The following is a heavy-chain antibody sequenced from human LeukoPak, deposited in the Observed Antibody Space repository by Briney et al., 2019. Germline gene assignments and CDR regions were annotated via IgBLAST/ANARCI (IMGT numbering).Heavy chain of an antibody. J-gene: IGHJ4*02. CDR1: GFTFSSYS. CDR2: ISSSSSTI. CDR3: ARGGFLEWLLIDY. D-gene: IGHD3-3*01. Sequence: PGGSLRLSCAASGFTFSSYSMNWVRQAPGKGLEWVSYISSSSSTIYYADSVKGRFTISRDNAKNSLYLQMNSLRAEDTAVYYCARGGFLEWLLIDYWGQGTLVTVSS. V-gene: IGHV3-48*01.